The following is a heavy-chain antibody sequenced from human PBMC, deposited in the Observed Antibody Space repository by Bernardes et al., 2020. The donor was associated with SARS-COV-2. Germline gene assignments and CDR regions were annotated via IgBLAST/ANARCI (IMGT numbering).Heavy chain of an antibody. CDR3: ARAYGGISFWFDP. CDR2: IYHSGST. D-gene: IGHD4-17*01. Sequence: SETLSLTCAVSGGSISSGGYSWNWIRQPPGKGLEWIGYIYHSGSTYYNPSLKSRVTISVDRSKNQFSLKLSSVTAADTAVYYCARAYGGISFWFDPWGQGTLVTVSS. CDR1: GGSISSGGYS. J-gene: IGHJ5*02. V-gene: IGHV4-30-2*01.